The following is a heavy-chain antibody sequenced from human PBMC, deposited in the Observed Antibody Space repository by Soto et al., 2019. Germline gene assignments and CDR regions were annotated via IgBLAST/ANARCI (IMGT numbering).Heavy chain of an antibody. D-gene: IGHD3-22*01. CDR1: GFTFSSYA. CDR3: AKDLRITMIVVVPDAFDI. Sequence: PGGSLRLSCAASGFTFSSYAMSWVRQAPGKGLEWVSAISGSGGSTYYADSVKGRFTISRDNSKNTLYLQMNSLRAEDTAVYYCAKDLRITMIVVVPDAFDIWGQGTMVTVSS. J-gene: IGHJ3*02. V-gene: IGHV3-23*01. CDR2: ISGSGGST.